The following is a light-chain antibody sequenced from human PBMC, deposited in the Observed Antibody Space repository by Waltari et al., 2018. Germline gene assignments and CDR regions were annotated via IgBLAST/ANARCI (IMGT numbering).Light chain of an antibody. CDR3: QQYNLYSET. J-gene: IGKJ1*01. CDR1: QSVESW. V-gene: IGKV1-5*03. CDR2: KAS. Sequence: DIPMTQSPFTLSASVGDRVTITCRASQSVESWLAWYQQKPGKAPKLLIYKASIVGSGVPSRFSGSGSGTEFTLTISSLQPDDFATYYCQQYNLYSETFGQGTKVEVK.